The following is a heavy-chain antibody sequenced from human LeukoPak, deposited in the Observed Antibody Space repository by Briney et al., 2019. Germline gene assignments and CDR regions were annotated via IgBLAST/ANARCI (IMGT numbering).Heavy chain of an antibody. J-gene: IGHJ3*02. CDR1: GGSISSYY. D-gene: IGHD3-3*02. CDR3: ARHSFLVLGGPESAFDI. V-gene: IGHV4-59*08. Sequence: TLSLTCTVSGGSISSYYWSWIRPPPGKGLEWIGYIYYSGSTNYNPSLKSRVTISVDTSKNQFSLKLSSVTAADTAVYYCARHSFLVLGGPESAFDIWGQGTMVTVSS. CDR2: IYYSGST.